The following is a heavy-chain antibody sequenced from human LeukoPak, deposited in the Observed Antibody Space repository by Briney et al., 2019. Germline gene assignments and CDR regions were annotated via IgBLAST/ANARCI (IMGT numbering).Heavy chain of an antibody. D-gene: IGHD3-22*01. Sequence: GASVKVSCKVSGYTFTDYYVHWVRQAPGQGLEWMGWINPNGGGTNYAQQFQGRVTMTRDTSFNTGYMELSSLRSDDTAVYYCARRYHYDTSAYYYGFNHWGQGTLVTVSS. CDR2: INPNGGGT. V-gene: IGHV1-2*02. CDR1: GYTFTDYY. CDR3: ARRYHYDTSAYYYGFNH. J-gene: IGHJ4*02.